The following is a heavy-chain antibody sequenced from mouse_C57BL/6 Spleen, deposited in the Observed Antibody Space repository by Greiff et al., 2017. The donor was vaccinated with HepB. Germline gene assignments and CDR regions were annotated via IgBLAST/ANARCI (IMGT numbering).Heavy chain of an antibody. J-gene: IGHJ1*03. CDR3: AKRGGGGYFDV. CDR2: IWSGGST. CDR1: GFSLTSYG. V-gene: IGHV2-4*01. Sequence: VQLVESGPGLVQPSQSLSITCTVSGFSLTSYGVHWVRQPPGKGLEWLGVIWSGGSTDYNAAFISRLSISKDNSKSQVFFKMNSLQADDTAIYYCAKRGGGGYFDVWGTGTTVTVSS.